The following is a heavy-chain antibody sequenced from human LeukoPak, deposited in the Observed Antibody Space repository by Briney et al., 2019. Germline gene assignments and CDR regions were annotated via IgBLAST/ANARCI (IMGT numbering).Heavy chain of an antibody. CDR3: AKRSMVRGVQFDAFDL. Sequence: GGSLRLSCAASGFTFSSYGMHWVRQAPGKGLEWVAFIRYDGSNKYYAASVKGRVTISRDNSKNTLYLQMNSLRAEDTAVYYCAKRSMVRGVQFDAFDLWGQGTIVTVSS. D-gene: IGHD3-10*01. CDR1: GFTFSSYG. V-gene: IGHV3-30*02. J-gene: IGHJ3*01. CDR2: IRYDGSNK.